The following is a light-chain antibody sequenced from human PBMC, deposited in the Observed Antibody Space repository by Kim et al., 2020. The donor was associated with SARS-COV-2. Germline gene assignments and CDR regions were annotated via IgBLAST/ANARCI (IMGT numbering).Light chain of an antibody. CDR1: SGSVCTTYY. J-gene: IGLJ3*02. Sequence: GGTVTLTGGLSSGSVCTTYYPSWYQQTPGQAPRTLIYNTNTRSSGVPDRFSGSILGNKAALTITGAQADDESDYYCVLYIGSGIRVFGGGTQLTVL. CDR2: NTN. CDR3: VLYIGSGIRV. V-gene: IGLV8-61*01.